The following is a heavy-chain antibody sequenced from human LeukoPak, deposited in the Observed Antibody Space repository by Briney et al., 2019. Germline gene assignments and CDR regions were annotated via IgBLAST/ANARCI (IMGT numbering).Heavy chain of an antibody. V-gene: IGHV1-18*01. CDR1: GYTFTSYG. CDR3: ASFRKFGPTTKGYYMDV. J-gene: IGHJ6*03. D-gene: IGHD3-16*01. Sequence: ASVKVSCKASGYTFTSYGISWVRQAPGQGLEWMGWISAYNGNTNYAQKLQGRVTMTTDTSTSTAYMELRSLRSDDTAVYYCASFRKFGPTTKGYYMDVWGKGTTVTVSS. CDR2: ISAYNGNT.